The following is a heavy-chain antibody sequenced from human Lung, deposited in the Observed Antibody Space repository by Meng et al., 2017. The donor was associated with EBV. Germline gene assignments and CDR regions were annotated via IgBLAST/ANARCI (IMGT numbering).Heavy chain of an antibody. J-gene: IGHJ5*02. CDR3: ARDLPGGTKGTWLDL. CDR2: ISAYNGNT. D-gene: IGHD1-14*01. V-gene: IGHV1-18*01. Sequence: QVQLVQSGAEVKKPAASVKVSCKASGYIFNNYGVSWVRQAPGQGPELMGWISAYNGNTNYAQNFQGRFTMTTDTSTSTAYMELRSLRSDDTAVYYCARDLPGGTKGTWLDLWGQGTLVTVSS. CDR1: GYIFNNYG.